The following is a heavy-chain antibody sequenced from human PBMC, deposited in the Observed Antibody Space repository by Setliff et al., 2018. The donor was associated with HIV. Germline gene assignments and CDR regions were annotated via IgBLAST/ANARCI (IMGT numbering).Heavy chain of an antibody. CDR1: GGSVNSTNYY. Sequence: KASETLSLTCTVSGGSVNSTNYYWGWIRQPPGKGLEWIGSIYYSGSTYYNPSLKSRVTISVDTSKNKFSLKLRSVTAADTAVYYCARATFEYYFDDSGYYPDWWGQGTLVTVSS. V-gene: IGHV4-39*01. J-gene: IGHJ4*02. CDR3: ARATFEYYFDDSGYYPDW. CDR2: IYYSGST. D-gene: IGHD3-22*01.